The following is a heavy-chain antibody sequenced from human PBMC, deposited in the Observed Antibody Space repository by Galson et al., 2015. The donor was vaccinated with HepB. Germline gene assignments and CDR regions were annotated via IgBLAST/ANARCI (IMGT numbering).Heavy chain of an antibody. D-gene: IGHD2-15*01. CDR1: GFTFSSYG. CDR2: ISYDGSNK. Sequence: SLRLSCAASGFTFSSYGMHWVRQAPGKGLEWVAVISYDGSNKYYADSVKGRFTISRDNSKNTLYLQMNSLRAEDTAVYYCAKDSGDAADYFDYWGQGTLVTVSS. CDR3: AKDSGDAADYFDY. V-gene: IGHV3-30*18. J-gene: IGHJ4*02.